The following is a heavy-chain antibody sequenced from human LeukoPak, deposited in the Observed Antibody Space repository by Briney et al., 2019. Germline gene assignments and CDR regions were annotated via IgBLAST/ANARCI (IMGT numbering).Heavy chain of an antibody. J-gene: IGHJ4*02. Sequence: SETLSLTCTVSGGSINSYYWSWIRQPPGKGLEWIGYIYYSGSTNYNPSLKSRVTISVHTSKNQFSLKLSSVTAADTAVYYCARVVWAVAGRGVFDYWGQGTLVTVSS. CDR3: ARVVWAVAGRGVFDY. D-gene: IGHD6-19*01. CDR2: IYYSGST. CDR1: GGSINSYY. V-gene: IGHV4-59*01.